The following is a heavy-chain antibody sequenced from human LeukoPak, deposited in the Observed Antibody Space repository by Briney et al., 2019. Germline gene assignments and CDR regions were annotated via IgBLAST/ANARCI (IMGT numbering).Heavy chain of an antibody. CDR2: IYYSGST. CDR3: ARQMTAAGYYYYYYGMDV. CDR1: GCSMSSSSYY. V-gene: IGHV4-39*01. Sequence: SETLSLTCTVSGCSMSSSSYYWGWIRQPPGKGLEWIGSIYYSGSTNYNPSLKSRGTISVDTSKNQFSLNLPSVTAADTAVYYCARQMTAAGYYYYYYGMDVWGQGTTVTVSS. J-gene: IGHJ6*02. D-gene: IGHD6-13*01.